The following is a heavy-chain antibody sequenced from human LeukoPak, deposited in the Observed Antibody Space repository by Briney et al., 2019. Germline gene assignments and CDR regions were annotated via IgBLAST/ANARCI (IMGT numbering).Heavy chain of an antibody. D-gene: IGHD2-8*01. V-gene: IGHV3-21*01. Sequence: GGSLRLSCAASGFTFSSYSMNWVRQAPGKGLEWVSSISSSSSYIYYADSVKGRFTISRDNAKNSLYLQMNSLRAEDTAVYYCARDRLYCTIGVCKLQWYFDLGGRGTLVTVSS. J-gene: IGHJ2*01. CDR1: GFTFSSYS. CDR3: ARDRLYCTIGVCKLQWYFDL. CDR2: ISSSSSYI.